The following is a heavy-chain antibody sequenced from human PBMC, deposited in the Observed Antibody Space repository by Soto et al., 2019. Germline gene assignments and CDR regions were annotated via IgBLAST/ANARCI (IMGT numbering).Heavy chain of an antibody. CDR2: ISAYNGNT. CDR3: ARQRVPAAMSKPYYYYYMDV. Sequence: ASVKVSCKASGYTFTSYGISWVRQAPGQGLEWMGWISAYNGNTNYAQKLQGRVTMTTDTSTSTAYMELRSLRSDDTAVYYCARQRVPAAMSKPYYYYYMDVWGKGTTVTVSS. V-gene: IGHV1-18*01. D-gene: IGHD2-2*01. J-gene: IGHJ6*03. CDR1: GYTFTSYG.